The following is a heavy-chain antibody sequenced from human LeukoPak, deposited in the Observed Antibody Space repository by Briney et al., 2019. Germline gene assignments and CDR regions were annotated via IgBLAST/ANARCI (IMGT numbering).Heavy chain of an antibody. V-gene: IGHV1-24*01. J-gene: IGHJ6*04. CDR1: GYTLTELS. D-gene: IGHD6-25*01. Sequence: WASVNVSCKVSGYTLTELSMHWVRQAPGKGLEWMGGFDPEDGETIYAQKFQGRVTMTEDTSTDTAYMELSSLRSEDTAVYYCATGSGIAAGYYYYGMDVWGKGTTVTVSS. CDR2: FDPEDGET. CDR3: ATGSGIAAGYYYYGMDV.